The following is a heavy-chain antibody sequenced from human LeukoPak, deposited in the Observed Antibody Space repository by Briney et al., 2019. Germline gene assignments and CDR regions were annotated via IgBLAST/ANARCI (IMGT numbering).Heavy chain of an antibody. CDR1: GFTFSSYE. V-gene: IGHV3-48*03. Sequence: GGSLRLSCAASGFTFSSYEMNWVRQAPGKGLEWVAYISSSGSTIYYADSVKGRFTISRDTAKNSLYLQMNSLRAEETAVYYCARVVVVPAAIGPHYYYYYYMDVWGKGTTVSVSS. CDR3: ARVVVVPAAIGPHYYYYYYMDV. CDR2: ISSSGSTI. J-gene: IGHJ6*03. D-gene: IGHD2-2*01.